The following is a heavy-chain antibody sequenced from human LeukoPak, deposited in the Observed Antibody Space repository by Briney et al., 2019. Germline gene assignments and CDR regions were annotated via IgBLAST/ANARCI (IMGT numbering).Heavy chain of an antibody. CDR1: EATFSNSA. D-gene: IGHD3-9*01. CDR2: IIPMFDTA. V-gene: IGHV1-69*13. J-gene: IGHJ5*01. CDR3: ARDDNDILTGYFDS. Sequence: VASVKVSFKASEATFSNSAINWVRLAPGQGLEWMGGIIPMFDTAHYAEKFQGRVTISADESTNTVYMELRGLRSEDTAVYYCARDDNDILTGYFDSWGQGTLVTVSS.